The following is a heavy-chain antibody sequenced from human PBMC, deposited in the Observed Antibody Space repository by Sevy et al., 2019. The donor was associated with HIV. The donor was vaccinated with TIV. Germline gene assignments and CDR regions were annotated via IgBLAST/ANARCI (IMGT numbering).Heavy chain of an antibody. J-gene: IGHJ6*02. Sequence: GGSLRLSCAASGFTFSSYWMSWVRQAPGKGLEWVANIKQDGSEKYYVDSVKGRFTISRDNAKNSLYLQMNSLRAEDTAVYYCARCLGYCSSTSCYYYYGMDVWGQRTTVTVSS. CDR1: GFTFSSYW. D-gene: IGHD2-2*01. V-gene: IGHV3-7*03. CDR2: IKQDGSEK. CDR3: ARCLGYCSSTSCYYYYGMDV.